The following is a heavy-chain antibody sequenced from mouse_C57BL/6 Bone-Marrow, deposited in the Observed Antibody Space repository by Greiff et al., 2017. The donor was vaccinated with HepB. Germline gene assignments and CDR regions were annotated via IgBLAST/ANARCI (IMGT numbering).Heavy chain of an antibody. CDR2: IYPRSGNT. V-gene: IGHV1-81*01. Sequence: QVQLQQSGAELARPGASVKLSCKASGYTFTSYGISWVKQRTGQGLEWIGEIYPRSGNTYYNEKFKGKATLTADKSSSTAYMELRSLTSEDSAVYFCARALITTVVDYFDYWGQGTTLTVSS. CDR1: GYTFTSYG. CDR3: ARALITTVVDYFDY. J-gene: IGHJ2*01. D-gene: IGHD1-1*01.